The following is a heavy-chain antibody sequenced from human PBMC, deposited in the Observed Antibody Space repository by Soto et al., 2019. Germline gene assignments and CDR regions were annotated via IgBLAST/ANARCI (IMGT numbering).Heavy chain of an antibody. CDR2: ISGSGGST. CDR3: ENSLTRVTATHYFDY. Sequence: GGSLRRSCAASGFTFSSYAMSWVRQAPGKGLEWVSAISGSGGSTYYADSVKGRFTISRDNSKNTLYLQMNSLRAEDTAVYYCENSLTRVTATHYFDYWGQGTLVTVSS. J-gene: IGHJ4*02. V-gene: IGHV3-23*01. CDR1: GFTFSSYA. D-gene: IGHD2-21*02.